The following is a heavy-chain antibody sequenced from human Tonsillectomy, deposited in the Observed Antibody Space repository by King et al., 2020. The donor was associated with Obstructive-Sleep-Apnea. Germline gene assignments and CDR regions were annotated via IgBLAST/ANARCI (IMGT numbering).Heavy chain of an antibody. CDR2: IYYSGST. Sequence: MQLQESGPRLVKPSQTLSLTCTVSGGSITRGGYYWSWIRQHPVKGLDWIGFIYYSGSTYYNPSLKSRVTISVDTSKNQFSLRLTSVTAADTAVYYCARGSSSWYPLYYFNSWGQGTLVTVSS. CDR1: GGSITRGGYY. CDR3: ARGSSSWYPLYYFNS. J-gene: IGHJ4*02. V-gene: IGHV4-31*03. D-gene: IGHD6-13*01.